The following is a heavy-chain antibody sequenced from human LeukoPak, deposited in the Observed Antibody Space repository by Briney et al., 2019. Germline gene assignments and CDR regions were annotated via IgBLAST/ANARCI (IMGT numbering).Heavy chain of an antibody. J-gene: IGHJ5*02. CDR3: ASEFRPYYYDSSGYGMWFDP. CDR1: GYTFTSYG. D-gene: IGHD3-22*01. Sequence: ASVKVSCKASGYTFTSYGISWVRQAPGQGLEWMGWINPNSGGTNYAQKFQGRVTMTRDTSISTAYMELSRLRSDDTAVYYCASEFRPYYYDSSGYGMWFDPWGQGTLVTVSS. CDR2: INPNSGGT. V-gene: IGHV1-2*02.